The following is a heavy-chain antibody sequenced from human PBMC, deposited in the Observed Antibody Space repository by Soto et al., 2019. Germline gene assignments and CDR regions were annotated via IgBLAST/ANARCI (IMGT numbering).Heavy chain of an antibody. Sequence: TLSLTCTVSGYSISSGYYWGWIRQPPGKGLEWIGSIYHSGSTYYNPSLKSRVTISVDTSKNQFSLKLSSVTAADTAVYYCARDSRNYWYFDLWGRGTLVTVSS. CDR2: IYHSGST. CDR1: GYSISSGYY. CDR3: ARDSRNYWYFDL. V-gene: IGHV4-38-2*02. D-gene: IGHD6-6*01. J-gene: IGHJ2*01.